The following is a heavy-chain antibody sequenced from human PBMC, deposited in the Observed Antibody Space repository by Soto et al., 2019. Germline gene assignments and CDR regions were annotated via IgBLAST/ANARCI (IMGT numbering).Heavy chain of an antibody. V-gene: IGHV4-59*11. CDR2: IYYSGST. J-gene: IGHJ4*02. D-gene: IGHD4-17*01. Sequence: SETLSLTCTVSGGSISSHYWSWIRQPPGQGLEWIGYIYYSGSTNYNPSLKSRVTISVDTSESQFSLRLSSVTAADTAVYYCARLSATVALDYWGQGTLVTVSS. CDR1: GGSISSHY. CDR3: ARLSATVALDY.